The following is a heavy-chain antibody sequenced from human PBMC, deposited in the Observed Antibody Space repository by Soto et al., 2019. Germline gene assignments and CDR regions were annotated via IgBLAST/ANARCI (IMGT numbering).Heavy chain of an antibody. Sequence: GGSLEHSSAASGFTFSSFCLLWVRQAPGKGLEWVAVIWYDGSNKYYADSVKGRFTISRDNSKNTLYLQMNSLRAEDTAVYYCARGLIYGDSPSFDYWGQGT. J-gene: IGHJ4*02. CDR2: IWYDGSNK. CDR3: ARGLIYGDSPSFDY. V-gene: IGHV3-33*01. D-gene: IGHD4-17*01. CDR1: GFTFSSFC.